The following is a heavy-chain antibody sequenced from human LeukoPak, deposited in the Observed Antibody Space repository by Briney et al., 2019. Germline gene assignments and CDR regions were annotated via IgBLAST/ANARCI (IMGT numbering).Heavy chain of an antibody. CDR3: ARVDCSGGSCYPDY. J-gene: IGHJ4*02. Sequence: ASVKVSCKASGGTFSSYAISWVRQAPGLGLEWMGGIIPIFGTANYAQKFQGRVTITAAESTSTAYMELSSLRSEDTAVYYCARVDCSGGSCYPDYWGQGTLVTVSS. CDR2: IIPIFGTA. CDR1: GGTFSSYA. D-gene: IGHD2-15*01. V-gene: IGHV1-69*13.